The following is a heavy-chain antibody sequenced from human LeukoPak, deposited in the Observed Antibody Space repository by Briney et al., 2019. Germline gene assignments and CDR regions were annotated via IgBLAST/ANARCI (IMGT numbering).Heavy chain of an antibody. Sequence: SETLSLTCTVSGGSISGYYWSWIRQPPGKGLEWIGYIFYSGSTNYNPSLKSRVTISVDTSKNQFSLRLSSVTAADTALYYCARRLGAGWFDPWGQGTLVTVSS. CDR1: GGSISGYY. CDR3: ARRLGAGWFDP. D-gene: IGHD3-16*01. J-gene: IGHJ5*02. CDR2: IFYSGST. V-gene: IGHV4-59*08.